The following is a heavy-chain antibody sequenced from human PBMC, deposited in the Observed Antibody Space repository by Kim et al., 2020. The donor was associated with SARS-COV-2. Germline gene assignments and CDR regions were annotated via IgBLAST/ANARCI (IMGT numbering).Heavy chain of an antibody. J-gene: IGHJ4*02. V-gene: IGHV3-49*02. Sequence: GTTEYAASVKGKFTIPRYQSKSIAYLQMNSLKPEDTAVYYCTSRSSLDYWGQGTLVTVSS. CDR3: TSRSSLDY. CDR2: GTT.